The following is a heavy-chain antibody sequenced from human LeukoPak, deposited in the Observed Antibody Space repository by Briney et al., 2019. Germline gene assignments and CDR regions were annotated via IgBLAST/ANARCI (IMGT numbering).Heavy chain of an antibody. Sequence: SETLSLTCAVYGGSFSDSFWSWIRQPPGKGLEWIGEVNHSGSTNYNPSLKSRVTISVDTSKNQLSLKLNSVTAADTAVYYCARGELWATVVTAGGLNWFDSCGQGTLVTVSS. CDR1: GGSFSDSF. CDR3: ARGELWATVVTAGGLNWFDS. J-gene: IGHJ5*01. CDR2: VNHSGST. V-gene: IGHV4-34*01. D-gene: IGHD4-23*01.